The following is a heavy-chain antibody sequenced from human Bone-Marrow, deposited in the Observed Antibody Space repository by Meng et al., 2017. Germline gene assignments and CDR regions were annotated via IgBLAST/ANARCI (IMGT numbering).Heavy chain of an antibody. D-gene: IGHD5-18*01. Sequence: GESLKIPCAASGFTFSSYSMNWVRQAPGKGLEWVSSISSSSSYIYYADSVKGRFTISRDNAKNSLYLQMNSLRAEDTAVYYCARDFFRYSYFDYWGQGTRVTVSS. CDR2: ISSSSSYI. CDR3: ARDFFRYSYFDY. J-gene: IGHJ4*02. V-gene: IGHV3-21*01. CDR1: GFTFSSYS.